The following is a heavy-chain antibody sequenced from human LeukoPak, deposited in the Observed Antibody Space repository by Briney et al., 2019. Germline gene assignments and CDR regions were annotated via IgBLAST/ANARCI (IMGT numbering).Heavy chain of an antibody. V-gene: IGHV3-74*01. CDR1: GFPFNSFW. J-gene: IGHJ4*02. Sequence: GGSLRLSCAASGFPFNSFWMHWVRQAPGKGLVWVSDMNEYSTTIRYTDSVKGRFTISRDNAKSILYLQMNNLRAEDTAMYFCARGGVNPVDHWGQGTLVTVSS. CDR3: ARGGVNPVDH. D-gene: IGHD1-14*01. CDR2: MNEYSTTI.